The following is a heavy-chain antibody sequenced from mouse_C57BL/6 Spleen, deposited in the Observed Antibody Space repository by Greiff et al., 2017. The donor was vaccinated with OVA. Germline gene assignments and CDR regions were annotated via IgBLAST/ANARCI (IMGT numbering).Heavy chain of an antibody. V-gene: IGHV1-53*01. CDR1: GYTFTSYW. CDR3: ARGSNYDYFDY. J-gene: IGHJ2*01. CDR2: INPSNGGT. Sequence: QVHVKQPGTELVKPGASVKLSCKASGYTFTSYWMHWVKQRPGQGLEWIGNINPSNGGTNYNEKFKSKATLTVDKSSSTAYMQLSSLTSEDSAVYYCARGSNYDYFDYWGQGTTLTVSS. D-gene: IGHD2-5*01.